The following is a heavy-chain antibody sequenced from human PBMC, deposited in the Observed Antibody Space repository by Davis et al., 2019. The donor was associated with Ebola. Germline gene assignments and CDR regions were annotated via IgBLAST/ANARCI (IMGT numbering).Heavy chain of an antibody. V-gene: IGHV1-46*01. D-gene: IGHD6-6*01. J-gene: IGHJ4*02. CDR2: INPSGGST. Sequence: AASVKVSCKASGGTFSSYAISWVRQAPGQGLEWMGIINPSGGSTSYAQKFQGRVTMTRDTSTSTVYMELSSLRSEDTAVYYCARYLAALGLFDYWGQGTLVTVSS. CDR3: ARYLAALGLFDY. CDR1: GGTFSSYA.